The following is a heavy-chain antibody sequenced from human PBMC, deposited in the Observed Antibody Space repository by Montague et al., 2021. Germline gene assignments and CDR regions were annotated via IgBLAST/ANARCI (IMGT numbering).Heavy chain of an antibody. Sequence: SLRLSCPASGFSFSSYWMHWARQAPGKGLLWVSRITLDGSSTTFADSVKGRFTTSRDNAKATLYLQMNSLRVEDTAVYYCARNLASAAPGAFDIWGQGTMVTVSS. J-gene: IGHJ3*02. D-gene: IGHD6-13*01. CDR3: ARNLASAAPGAFDI. V-gene: IGHV3-74*01. CDR2: ITLDGSST. CDR1: GFSFSSYW.